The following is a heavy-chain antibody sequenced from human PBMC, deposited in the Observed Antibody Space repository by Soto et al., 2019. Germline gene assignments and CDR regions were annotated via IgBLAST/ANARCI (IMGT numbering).Heavy chain of an antibody. CDR1: VGTLSRYA. J-gene: IGHJ4*02. Sequence: SVKVSCKSPVGTLSRYAISLVRQAPGQGLEWMGGIIPIFGTANYAQKFQGRVTITSDKSTSTDYMELSSLRSEDTAVYYCARDPTPTALWGQGTLVTVSS. V-gene: IGHV1-69*06. CDR3: ARDPTPTAL. D-gene: IGHD4-17*01. CDR2: IIPIFGTA.